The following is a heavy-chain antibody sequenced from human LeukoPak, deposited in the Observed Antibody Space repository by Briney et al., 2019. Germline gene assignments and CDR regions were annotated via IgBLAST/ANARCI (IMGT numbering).Heavy chain of an antibody. V-gene: IGHV3-66*01. CDR2: IYSGGST. Sequence: GGSLRLSCAASGFTVISNHMSWVRQAPGKGLEWVSVIYSGGSTYSADSVKGRFIISRDNSKNTLYLQMNSLRADDTAVYYCARDFFSQPTGSYGLGGQGTLVTVSS. D-gene: IGHD1-26*01. CDR1: GFTVISNH. CDR3: ARDFFSQPTGSYGL. J-gene: IGHJ4*03.